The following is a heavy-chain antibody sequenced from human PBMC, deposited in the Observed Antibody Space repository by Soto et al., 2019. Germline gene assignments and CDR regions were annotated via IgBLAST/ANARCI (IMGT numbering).Heavy chain of an antibody. CDR3: VRGIPSQYSSNWLYWYFDL. CDR2: IWNVGTKE. J-gene: IGHJ2*01. V-gene: IGHV3-33*01. CDR1: GFVYSTYA. D-gene: IGHD6-13*01. Sequence: VQLVESGGGVVQPGRSLSLSCAPSGFVYSTYAIHWVRLSPGKGLEWGPLIWNVGTKEYYAASVKARFAISRDNSQNTLNLQMDRLRAEDTAVYFCVRGIPSQYSSNWLYWYFDLWGRGTQVTVSS.